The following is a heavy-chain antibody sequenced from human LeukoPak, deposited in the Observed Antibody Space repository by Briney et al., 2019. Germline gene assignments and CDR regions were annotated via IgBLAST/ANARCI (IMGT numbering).Heavy chain of an antibody. CDR2: ISYDGSNK. V-gene: IGHV3-30*03. D-gene: IGHD2-15*01. CDR1: GFTFSSYG. J-gene: IGHJ5*02. CDR3: ARGPDIVVVSGWFDP. Sequence: GGSLRLSCAASGFTFSSYGMHWVRQAPGKGLEWVAVISYDGSNKYYADSVKGRFTISRDNSKNTLYLQMNSLRAEDTAVYYCARGPDIVVVSGWFDPWGQGTLVTVSS.